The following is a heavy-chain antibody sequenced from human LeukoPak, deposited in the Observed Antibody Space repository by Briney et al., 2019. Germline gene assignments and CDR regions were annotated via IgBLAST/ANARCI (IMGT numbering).Heavy chain of an antibody. J-gene: IGHJ3*02. V-gene: IGHV3-43D*03. D-gene: IGHD4-17*01. CDR3: ARVRVGDYLRYAFDI. CDR2: ITWDSGST. Sequence: GGSLRLSCAASGFSFDDFAMHWVRQAPGKGLEWVSFITWDSGSTYYADSVKGRFTISRDNSKNTLYLQMNSLRVEDTAVYYCARVRVGDYLRYAFDIWGQGTMVTVSS. CDR1: GFSFDDFA.